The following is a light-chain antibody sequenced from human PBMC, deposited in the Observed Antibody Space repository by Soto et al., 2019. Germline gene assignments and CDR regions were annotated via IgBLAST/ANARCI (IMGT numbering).Light chain of an antibody. CDR2: DAS. Sequence: EIVLTQSPGSLSLSPGERATPSCMASQSVNFYLAWYQQKPGQAPRLLISDASSRATDVPDRFSGSGSGTDFSLTISRLEPEDFAVYYCQQRSNWPPITFGQGTRLEI. J-gene: IGKJ5*01. CDR3: QQRSNWPPIT. V-gene: IGKV3D-20*02. CDR1: QSVNFY.